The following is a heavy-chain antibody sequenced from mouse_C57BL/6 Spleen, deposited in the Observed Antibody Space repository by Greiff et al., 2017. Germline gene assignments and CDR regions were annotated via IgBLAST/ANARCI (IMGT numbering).Heavy chain of an antibody. CDR3: ARSYYSNYDAMDY. CDR2: IYPGDGDT. CDR1: GYAFSSSW. V-gene: IGHV1-82*01. J-gene: IGHJ4*01. Sequence: QVQLQQSGPELVKPGASVKISCKASGYAFSSSWLNWVKQRPGKGLEWIGRIYPGDGDTNYNGKFKGKATLTADKSSSPAYMQLSSLTSEDSAVYFCARSYYSNYDAMDYWGQGTSVTVSS. D-gene: IGHD2-5*01.